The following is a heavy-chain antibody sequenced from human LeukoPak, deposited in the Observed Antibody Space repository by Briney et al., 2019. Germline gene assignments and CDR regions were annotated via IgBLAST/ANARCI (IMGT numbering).Heavy chain of an antibody. CDR1: GGSFSGYY. V-gene: IGHV4-34*01. CDR3: ASALGAPIYYYYGMDV. J-gene: IGHJ6*02. CDR2: INHSGST. Sequence: SETLSLTCAVYGGSFSGYYWSWIRQPPGKGLEWIGEINHSGSTNYNPSLKSRVTISVDTPKNQFSLKLSSVTAADTAVYYCASALGAPIYYYYGMDVWGQGTTVTVSS.